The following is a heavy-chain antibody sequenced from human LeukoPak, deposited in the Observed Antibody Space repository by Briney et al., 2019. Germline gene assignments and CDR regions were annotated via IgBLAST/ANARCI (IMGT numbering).Heavy chain of an antibody. CDR2: IYYSGST. J-gene: IGHJ5*02. D-gene: IGHD3-9*01. CDR3: ARGHFDWLGFDP. CDR1: GGSISSYY. Sequence: SETLSLTCTVSGGSISSYYWSWIRQPPGKGLEWIGYIYYSGSTNYNPSLKSRVTISVDTSKNQFSLKLSSVTAADTAVYYCARGHFDWLGFDPWGQGTLVTVSS. V-gene: IGHV4-59*01.